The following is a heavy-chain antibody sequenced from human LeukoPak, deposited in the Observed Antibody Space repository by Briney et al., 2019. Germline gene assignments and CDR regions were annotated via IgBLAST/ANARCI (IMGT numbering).Heavy chain of an antibody. CDR1: GYTFTSYY. CDR3: ARDLHPWVADNLLDY. CDR2: INPSGGST. Sequence: ASVKVSCKASGYTFTSYYMHWVRQAPGQGLEWMGIINPSGGSTSYAQKFQGRVTMTRDTSTSTVYMELSSLRSEGTAVYYCARDLHPWVADNLLDYWGQGTLVTVSS. J-gene: IGHJ4*02. V-gene: IGHV1-46*01. D-gene: IGHD2-15*01.